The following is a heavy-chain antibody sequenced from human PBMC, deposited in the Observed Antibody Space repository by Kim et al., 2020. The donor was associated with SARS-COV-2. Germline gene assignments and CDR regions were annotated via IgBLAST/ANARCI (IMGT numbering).Heavy chain of an antibody. CDR2: ISSSGSTI. V-gene: IGHV3-48*03. CDR1: GFTFSSYE. Sequence: GGSLRLSCAASGFTFSSYEMNWVRQAPGKGLEWVSYISSSGSTIYYADSVKGRFTISRDNAKNSLYLQMNSLRAEDTAVYYCASSIVGATTPGGAFDIWGQGTMVTVSS. J-gene: IGHJ3*02. CDR3: ASSIVGATTPGGAFDI. D-gene: IGHD1-26*01.